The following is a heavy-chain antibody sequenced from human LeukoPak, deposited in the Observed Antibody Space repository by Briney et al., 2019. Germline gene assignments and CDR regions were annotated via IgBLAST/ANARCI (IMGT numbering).Heavy chain of an antibody. CDR3: ATTPGVLRFLEWLFY. D-gene: IGHD3-3*01. Sequence: ASVKVSCKASGYTFTSYYMHWVRQAPGQGLEWMGIINPSGGSTSYAQKFQGRVTMTRDTSTSTVYMELSSLRSEDTAVYYCATTPGVLRFLEWLFYWGQGTLVTVSS. CDR2: INPSGGST. CDR1: GYTFTSYY. V-gene: IGHV1-46*01. J-gene: IGHJ4*02.